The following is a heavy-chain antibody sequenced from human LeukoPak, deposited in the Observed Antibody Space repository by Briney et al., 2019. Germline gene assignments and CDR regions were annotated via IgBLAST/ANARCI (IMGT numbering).Heavy chain of an antibody. D-gene: IGHD5-18*01. CDR3: AKDNRIQLWEPFDY. J-gene: IGHJ4*02. CDR1: GFTFSSYA. V-gene: IGHV3-23*01. CDR2: ISGSGGST. Sequence: PGGSLRLSCAASGFTFSSYAMSWIRQAPGKGLEWVSAISGSGGSTYYADSVKGRFTISRDNSKNTLYLQMNSLRAEDTAVYYCAKDNRIQLWEPFDYWGQGTLVTVSS.